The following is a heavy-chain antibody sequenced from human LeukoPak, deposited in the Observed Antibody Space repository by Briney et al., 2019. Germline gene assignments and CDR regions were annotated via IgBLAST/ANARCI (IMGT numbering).Heavy chain of an antibody. V-gene: IGHV1-46*01. CDR1: GYTFTSYY. D-gene: IGHD3-3*01. Sequence: GASVKVSCKASGYTFTSYYMHWVRQAPGQGLEWMGIINPSGGSTSYAQKFQGRVTMTRDTSTSTVYMELSSLRSEDTAVYYCARVEDLRFLEWLSPFDYWGQGTLVTVSS. CDR2: INPSGGST. J-gene: IGHJ4*02. CDR3: ARVEDLRFLEWLSPFDY.